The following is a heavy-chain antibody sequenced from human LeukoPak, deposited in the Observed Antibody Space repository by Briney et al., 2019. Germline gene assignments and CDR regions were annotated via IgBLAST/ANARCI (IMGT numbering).Heavy chain of an antibody. V-gene: IGHV3-23*01. CDR3: AKDRDSSSWLAFDI. D-gene: IGHD6-13*01. Sequence: GGSLRLSCAASGFTFSHYAMSWVRQAPGKGLEWVSGIRGSGGNTYYADSVKGRFTISRDNSKNTLYLQMNSLRAEDTAVYYCAKDRDSSSWLAFDIWGQGTMVTVSS. CDR2: IRGSGGNT. CDR1: GFTFSHYA. J-gene: IGHJ3*02.